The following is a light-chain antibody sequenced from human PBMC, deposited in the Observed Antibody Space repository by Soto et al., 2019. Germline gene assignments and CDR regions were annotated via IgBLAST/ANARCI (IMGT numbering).Light chain of an antibody. CDR1: SSDVGAYNY. CDR3: NSYTTNSNRV. CDR2: EVT. J-gene: IGLJ1*01. Sequence: QSVLTQPASVSGSPGQSITISCTGTSSDVGAYNYVSWYQHHPGKAPKLMIYEVTNRPSGVSNRFSGSKSANTASLTISGLQAEDEADYYCNSYTTNSNRVFGTGTKVTVL. V-gene: IGLV2-14*01.